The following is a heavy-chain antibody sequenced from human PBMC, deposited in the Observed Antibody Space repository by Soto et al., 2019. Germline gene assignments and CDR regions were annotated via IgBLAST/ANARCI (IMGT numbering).Heavy chain of an antibody. V-gene: IGHV3-30*18. CDR2: TSYDGSNK. Sequence: QVQLVESGGGVVQSERSLRLSCAASGFSFSGYAMHWVRQAPGKGLEWVAGTSYDGSNKYYADSVKGRFTISRDNSKNTVYLQMNSLRAEDTAVYYCAKTGGYTNGWYFFDYWGQGTLVTVSS. J-gene: IGHJ4*02. CDR1: GFSFSGYA. D-gene: IGHD6-19*01. CDR3: AKTGGYTNGWYFFDY.